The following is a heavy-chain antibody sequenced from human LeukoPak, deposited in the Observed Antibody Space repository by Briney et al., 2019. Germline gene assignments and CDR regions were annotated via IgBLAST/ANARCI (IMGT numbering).Heavy chain of an antibody. Sequence: GGSLRLSCAASRFTVSSNYMSWVRQAPGKGLEWVSVIYSGGSTFYADSVKGRFTISRDNSKNTLYLQMNSLRAEDTAVYYCARDYYDSSRYYGIDVWGQGTTVTVSS. V-gene: IGHV3-66*01. CDR1: RFTVSSNY. CDR2: IYSGGST. CDR3: ARDYYDSSRYYGIDV. J-gene: IGHJ6*02. D-gene: IGHD3-22*01.